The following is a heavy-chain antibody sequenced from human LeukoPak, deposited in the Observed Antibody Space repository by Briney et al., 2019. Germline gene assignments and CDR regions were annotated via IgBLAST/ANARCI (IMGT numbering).Heavy chain of an antibody. CDR3: AKDQATTIMKGYFDY. D-gene: IGHD4-11*01. CDR2: ISYDGSNK. J-gene: IGHJ4*02. Sequence: PGRSLRLSCAASGFTFSSYGMHWVRQAPGKGLEWVAVISYDGSNKYYADSVKGRFTISRDNSKNTLYLQMNSLRGDDTAVYYCAKDQATTIMKGYFDYWGQGTLVTVSS. V-gene: IGHV3-30*18. CDR1: GFTFSSYG.